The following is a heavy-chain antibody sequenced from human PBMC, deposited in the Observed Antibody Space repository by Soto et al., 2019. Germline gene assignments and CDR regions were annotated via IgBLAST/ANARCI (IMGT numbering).Heavy chain of an antibody. V-gene: IGHV4-34*01. CDR1: GGSFSGYY. Sequence: SETLSLTCAAYGGSFSGYYWSWVRQPPGKGLEWIGEINHSGSTNYNPSLKSRVTISVDTSKNQFSLKLSSVTAADTAVYYCARERVAAVAGTYYYYYYGMDVWGQGTTVT. CDR3: ARERVAAVAGTYYYYYYGMDV. J-gene: IGHJ6*02. D-gene: IGHD6-19*01. CDR2: INHSGST.